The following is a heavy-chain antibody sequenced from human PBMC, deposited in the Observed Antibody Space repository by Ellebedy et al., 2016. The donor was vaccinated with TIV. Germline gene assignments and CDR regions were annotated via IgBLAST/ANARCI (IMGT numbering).Heavy chain of an antibody. CDR1: GFTFTSYA. J-gene: IGHJ4*02. Sequence: GGSLRLXXAASGFTFTSYAMSWVRQAPGKGLEWVSGISGSGATTNYADSVKGRFTISRDNSQSTVYLQVNSLRAEDTAIFYCARGGFGEFDPIDYWGQGTLVTVSS. V-gene: IGHV3-23*01. D-gene: IGHD3-10*01. CDR2: ISGSGATT. CDR3: ARGGFGEFDPIDY.